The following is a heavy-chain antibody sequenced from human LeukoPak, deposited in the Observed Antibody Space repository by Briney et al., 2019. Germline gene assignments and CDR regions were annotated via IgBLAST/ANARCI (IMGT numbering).Heavy chain of an antibody. CDR2: IYYSGST. D-gene: IGHD3-22*01. J-gene: IGHJ4*02. CDR1: GGSISSSSYY. Sequence: ETLSLTCTVSGGSISSSSYYWGWIRQPPGKGLEWIGSIYYSGSTYYNPSLKSRVTISVDTSKNQFSLKLSSVTAADTAVYYCARQCYYYDSSGYCVYYWGQGTLVTVSS. CDR3: ARQCYYYDSSGYCVYY. V-gene: IGHV4-39*01.